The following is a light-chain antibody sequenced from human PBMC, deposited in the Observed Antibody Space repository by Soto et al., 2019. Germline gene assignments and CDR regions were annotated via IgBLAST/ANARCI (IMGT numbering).Light chain of an antibody. Sequence: QSVLTQPASVSGSPGQSITISCTGTSSDVGGYNYVSWYQHHPGKAPKLMIYEVTNRPSGVSNRFSASKSGNTASLTISGLQAEDEADYYCTSYTNRAALVVFGGGTQLTVL. CDR3: TSYTNRAALVV. V-gene: IGLV2-14*01. J-gene: IGLJ3*02. CDR2: EVT. CDR1: SSDVGGYNY.